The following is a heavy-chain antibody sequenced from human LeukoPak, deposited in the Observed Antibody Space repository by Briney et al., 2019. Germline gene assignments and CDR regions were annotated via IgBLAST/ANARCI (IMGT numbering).Heavy chain of an antibody. Sequence: ASVKVSCKASAYTFTGYYMHWVRQAPGQGLEWMGWINPNSGGTNYAQKFQGRVTMTRDTSISTAYMELSRLRSDDTAVYYCARDGDSRDAFDIWGQGTMVTVSS. CDR2: INPNSGGT. CDR3: ARDGDSRDAFDI. J-gene: IGHJ3*02. CDR1: AYTFTGYY. V-gene: IGHV1-2*02. D-gene: IGHD4-17*01.